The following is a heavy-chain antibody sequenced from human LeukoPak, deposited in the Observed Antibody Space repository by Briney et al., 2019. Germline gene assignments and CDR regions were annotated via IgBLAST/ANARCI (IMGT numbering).Heavy chain of an antibody. CDR2: ISVSGGST. V-gene: IGHV3-23*01. CDR1: GFTFSSYA. Sequence: GGSLRLSCAASGFTFSSYAMSWVRQAPGKGLEWVSAISVSGGSTYYADSVKGRFTISRDNSKNTLYLQMNSLRAEDTAVYYCAAKSVVTIFGVVTPGYGMDVWGQGTTVTVSS. D-gene: IGHD3-3*01. CDR3: AAKSVVTIFGVVTPGYGMDV. J-gene: IGHJ6*02.